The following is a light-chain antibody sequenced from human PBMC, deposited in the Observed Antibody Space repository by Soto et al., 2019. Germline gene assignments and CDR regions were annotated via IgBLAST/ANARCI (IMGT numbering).Light chain of an antibody. CDR3: QQLNSYPIAT. V-gene: IGKV1-9*01. J-gene: IGKJ4*01. CDR1: QDISNF. CDR2: AAS. Sequence: DIHLTQSPSFLSASVGDRVTITCRASQDISNFLAWYQQKPGKAPKLLIYAASTLQTGVPSRFRGSGSGREFTLTISSLQPEDFATYHCQQLNSYPIATFGGGTKVAIK.